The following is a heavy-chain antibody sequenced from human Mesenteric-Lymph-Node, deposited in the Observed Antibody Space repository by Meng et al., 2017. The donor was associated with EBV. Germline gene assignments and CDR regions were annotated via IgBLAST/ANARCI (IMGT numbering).Heavy chain of an antibody. Sequence: QVQLQESGPGLVKPSETLSLTCTVSGGSVSSGSYYWNWIRQPPGKGLEWIGYIYYSGNTNYNPSLKSRVTISVDTSKNQFSLRLSSVTAADTAVYYCSNLPYSYWGQGTLVTVSS. CDR1: GGSVSSGSYY. CDR3: SNLPYSY. D-gene: IGHD4-11*01. J-gene: IGHJ4*02. V-gene: IGHV4-61*01. CDR2: IYYSGNT.